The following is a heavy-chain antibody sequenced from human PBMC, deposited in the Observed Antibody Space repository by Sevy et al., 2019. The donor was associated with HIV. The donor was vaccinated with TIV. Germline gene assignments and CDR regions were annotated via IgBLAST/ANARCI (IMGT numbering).Heavy chain of an antibody. J-gene: IGHJ4*02. V-gene: IGHV3-48*02. CDR1: GFTFSSYS. Sequence: GGSLRLSCAASGFTFSSYSMNWVRQAPGKGLEWGSYISSSSSTIYYADSVRGRFTISRDNPKNTVDLQMNSLIDEDTAVYYCAKEILPNDYWGQGTLVTVSS. CDR2: ISSSSSTI. CDR3: AKEILPNDY.